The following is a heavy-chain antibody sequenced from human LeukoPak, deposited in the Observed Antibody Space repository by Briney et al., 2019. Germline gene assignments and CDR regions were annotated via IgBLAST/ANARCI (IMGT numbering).Heavy chain of an antibody. CDR1: GFTFDDYT. D-gene: IGHD3-10*01. CDR2: TSWDGGST. V-gene: IGHV3-43*01. J-gene: IGHJ6*03. Sequence: GGSLRLSCAASGFTFDDYTMHWVRQAPGKGLEWVSLTSWDGGSTYYADSVKGRFTISRDNSKNSLYLQMNSLRTEDTALYYCAKDSGPGHYYYMDVWGKGTTVTVSS. CDR3: AKDSGPGHYYYMDV.